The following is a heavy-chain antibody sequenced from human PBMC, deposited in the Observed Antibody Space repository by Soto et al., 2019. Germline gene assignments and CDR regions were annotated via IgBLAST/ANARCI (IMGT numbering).Heavy chain of an antibody. J-gene: IGHJ4*02. CDR1: SGSISSGEYY. V-gene: IGHV4-30-4*01. D-gene: IGHD3-10*01. CDR3: ARGRFGEIHDY. Sequence: SETLSLTCTVSSGSISSGEYYWSWLRQPPGEGLEWIGYIFSSGSTHYNASLKSRLTISVDTSKNQFSLQLTSVTATDTAVYYCARGRFGEIHDYWGQGTLVTVSS. CDR2: IFSSGST.